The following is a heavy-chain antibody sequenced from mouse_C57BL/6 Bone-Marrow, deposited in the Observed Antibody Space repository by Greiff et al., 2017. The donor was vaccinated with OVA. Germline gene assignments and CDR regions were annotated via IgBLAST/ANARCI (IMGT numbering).Heavy chain of an antibody. CDR2: INYYGSST. V-gene: IGHV5-16*01. D-gene: IGHD1-1*01. Sequence: EVQRVESEGGLVQPGSSMKLSCTASGFTFSDYYMAWVRQVPEKGLEWVANINYYGSSTYYLDSLKSRFIISRDNAKNILYLQMSSLKSEDTATYYCARGLRSFAYWGQGTLVTVSA. CDR1: GFTFSDYY. J-gene: IGHJ3*01. CDR3: ARGLRSFAY.